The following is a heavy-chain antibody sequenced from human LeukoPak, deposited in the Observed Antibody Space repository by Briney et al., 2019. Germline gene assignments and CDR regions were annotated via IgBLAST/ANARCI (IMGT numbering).Heavy chain of an antibody. CDR3: ARDSEVRGVNLLWY. V-gene: IGHV1-69*01. D-gene: IGHD3-10*01. CDR2: IIPIFGTA. J-gene: IGHJ4*02. Sequence: SVKVSCKASGGTFSSYAISWVRQAPGQGLEWMGGIIPIFGTANYAQKFQGRVTITADESTSTAYMELSSLKSEDTAVYYCARDSEVRGVNLLWYWGQGTLVTVSS. CDR1: GGTFSSYA.